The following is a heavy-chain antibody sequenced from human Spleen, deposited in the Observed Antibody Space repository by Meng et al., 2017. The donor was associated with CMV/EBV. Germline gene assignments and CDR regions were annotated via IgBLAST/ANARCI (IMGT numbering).Heavy chain of an antibody. D-gene: IGHD2-2*02. Sequence: GGSLRLSCAASGATFSNYGMSWVRQAPGKGLEWVSGISGSGDITYYPDSVKGRFTISRDNSKNTLYLQINSLRAEDTAVYYCAKDMGGRFCSASSCYTALDQWGQGTLVTVSS. J-gene: IGHJ4*02. CDR3: AKDMGGRFCSASSCYTALDQ. V-gene: IGHV3-23*01. CDR1: GATFSNYG. CDR2: ISGSGDIT.